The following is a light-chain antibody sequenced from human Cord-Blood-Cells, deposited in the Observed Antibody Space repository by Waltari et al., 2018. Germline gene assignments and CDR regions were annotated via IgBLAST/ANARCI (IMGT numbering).Light chain of an antibody. J-gene: IGKJ2*01. V-gene: IGKV1-39*01. CDR2: AAS. Sequence: DIQMTQSPSSLSASVGDRVPITCRASQSIRSYLNWYQQKPGKAPKLLIYAASSLQSGVPSRFSGSGSGTDFTLTISSLQPEDFATYYCQQSYSTPVTFGQGTKLEIK. CDR3: QQSYSTPVT. CDR1: QSIRSY.